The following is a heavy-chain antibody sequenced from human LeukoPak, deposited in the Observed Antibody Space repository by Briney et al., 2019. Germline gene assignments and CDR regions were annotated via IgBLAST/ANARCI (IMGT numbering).Heavy chain of an antibody. CDR3: ATNYYGSGSYLY. V-gene: IGHV1-24*01. D-gene: IGHD3-10*01. J-gene: IGHJ4*02. CDR1: GYTLTELS. Sequence: ASMKVSCKFSGYTLTELSMHWVRQAPGKGLEWMGGFDPEDGETIYAQKFQGRVTMTEDTSTDTAYMELSSLRSEDTAVYYCATNYYGSGSYLYWGQGTLVTVSS. CDR2: FDPEDGET.